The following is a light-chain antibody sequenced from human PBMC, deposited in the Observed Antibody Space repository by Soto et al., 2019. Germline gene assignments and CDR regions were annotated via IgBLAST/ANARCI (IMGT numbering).Light chain of an antibody. CDR1: SSDIGGHNY. V-gene: IGLV2-14*01. CDR3: CSYTSTNARI. J-gene: IGLJ2*01. Sequence: QSVLTQPASVSGSAGRSITISCTGTSSDIGGHNYVSWYQQYPGKAPKLMIYEVSNRPSGISNRFSGSKSGSTASLTISGLQAEDEADYYCCSYTSTNARIFGGGTKVTVL. CDR2: EVS.